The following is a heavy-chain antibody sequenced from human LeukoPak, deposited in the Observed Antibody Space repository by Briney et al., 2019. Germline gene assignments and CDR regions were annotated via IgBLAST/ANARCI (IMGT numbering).Heavy chain of an antibody. CDR3: ARESLLMGWGAFDV. V-gene: IGHV3-30*03. D-gene: IGHD3-10*01. J-gene: IGHJ3*01. CDR1: GFPFSNYG. Sequence: PGGSLRLSCSASGFPFSNYGIHWVRQAPGKGLEWVAVMSYDGITTQFADSVKGRLSISRDNSKNTLYLQMNSLRPEDTALYYCARESLLMGWGAFDVWGHGAMVTVTS. CDR2: MSYDGITT.